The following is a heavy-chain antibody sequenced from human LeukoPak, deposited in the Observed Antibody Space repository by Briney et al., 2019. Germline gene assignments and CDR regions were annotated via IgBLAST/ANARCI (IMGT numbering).Heavy chain of an antibody. J-gene: IGHJ4*02. V-gene: IGHV3-21*06. Sequence: GGSLRLSCAASGFSFSSESMNWVRQAPGTRLKWVSAISRSSNYIYYADSMKGRFTISRDNAKISLYLQINSLSAEDTAVYYRASVACSGDSCYMDYWGQGTLVTVSS. CDR3: ASVACSGDSCYMDY. CDR1: GFSFSSES. D-gene: IGHD2-15*01. CDR2: ISRSSNYI.